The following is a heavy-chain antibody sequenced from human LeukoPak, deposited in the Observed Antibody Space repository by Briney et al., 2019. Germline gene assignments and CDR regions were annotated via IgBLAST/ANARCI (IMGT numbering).Heavy chain of an antibody. J-gene: IGHJ4*02. D-gene: IGHD6-6*01. V-gene: IGHV3-23*01. CDR3: AKDPAPFEYSSSVDY. CDR2: LGGNSGYT. CDR1: GFTFSSYA. Sequence: GGSLRLSCAASGFTFSSYAMSWVRQAPGKGLEWVSDLGGNSGYTYYADSVKGRFTISRDNSKNTLYLQMNSLRAEDTAVYYCAKDPAPFEYSSSVDYWGQGTLVTVSS.